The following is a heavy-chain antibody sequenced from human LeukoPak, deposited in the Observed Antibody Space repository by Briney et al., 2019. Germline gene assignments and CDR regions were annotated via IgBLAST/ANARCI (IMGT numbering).Heavy chain of an antibody. J-gene: IGHJ6*02. D-gene: IGHD2-2*01. V-gene: IGHV1-18*01. CDR1: GYXFTSYG. CDR3: ARGTQDIVVVPAAMGYYYYGMDV. CDR2: ISAYNGNT. Sequence: ASVKVSCKASGYXFTSYGISWVRQAPGQGREWLGWISAYNGNTNYAQKLQGRVTMTTDTSTSTAYMELRSLRSDDTAVYYCARGTQDIVVVPAAMGYYYYGMDVWGQGTTVTVSS.